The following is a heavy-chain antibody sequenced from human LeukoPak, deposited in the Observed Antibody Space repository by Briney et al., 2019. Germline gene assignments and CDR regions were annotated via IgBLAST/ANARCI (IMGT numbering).Heavy chain of an antibody. CDR3: ARYCLELEPHPYYFDY. CDR1: GFTFSSYG. CDR2: ISGSGGST. V-gene: IGHV3-23*01. D-gene: IGHD1-1*01. Sequence: GGSLRLSCAASGFTFSSYGMSWVRQAPGKGLEWVSAISGSGGSTYYADSVKGRFTISRDNSKNTLYLQMNSLRAEDTAVYYCARYCLELEPHPYYFDYWGQGTLVTVSS. J-gene: IGHJ4*02.